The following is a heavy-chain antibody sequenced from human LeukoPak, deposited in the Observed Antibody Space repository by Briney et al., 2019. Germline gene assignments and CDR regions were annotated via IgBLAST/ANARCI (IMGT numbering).Heavy chain of an antibody. CDR3: AADSEFDITASFDF. J-gene: IGHJ4*02. V-gene: IGHV3-21*01. D-gene: IGHD3-10*01. CDR2: ISRGADHI. CDR1: GLTFTTYA. Sequence: GGSLRLSCAASGLTFTTYAMNWVRQAPGKGLEWVSSISRGADHIYYADSVKGRFTISRDNAKNSLYLQMNSLRAEDTAVYYCAADSEFDITASFDFWGQGALVTVSS.